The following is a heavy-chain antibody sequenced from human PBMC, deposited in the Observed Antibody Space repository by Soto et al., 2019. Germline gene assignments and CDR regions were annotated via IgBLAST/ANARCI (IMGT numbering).Heavy chain of an antibody. D-gene: IGHD3-9*01. Sequence: QVQLQESGPGLVKPSETLSLTCTVSGGSISSYYWSWIRQPPGKELEWIGCIYYSGSSNYNPSLKSRVTISVDTSKNQFSLKLSSVTDADTAVYYCARILTYDILTVYYSYYMYVWGKGTTVTVSS. CDR2: IYYSGSS. CDR1: GGSISSYY. J-gene: IGHJ6*03. CDR3: ARILTYDILTVYYSYYMYV. V-gene: IGHV4-59*01.